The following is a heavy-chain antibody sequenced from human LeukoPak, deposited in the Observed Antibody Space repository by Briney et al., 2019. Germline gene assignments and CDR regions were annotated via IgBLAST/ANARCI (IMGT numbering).Heavy chain of an antibody. Sequence: SETLSLTCTVSGGSISSYYWSWIRQPAGKGLEWIGRIYTSGSTNYNPSLKSRVTMSVDTSKNQFSLKLSSVTAADTAVYYCARDSPPAAGIRMWSYYYYYMDVWGKGTTVTVSS. D-gene: IGHD6-13*01. V-gene: IGHV4-4*07. CDR1: GGSISSYY. CDR3: ARDSPPAAGIRMWSYYYYYMDV. J-gene: IGHJ6*03. CDR2: IYTSGST.